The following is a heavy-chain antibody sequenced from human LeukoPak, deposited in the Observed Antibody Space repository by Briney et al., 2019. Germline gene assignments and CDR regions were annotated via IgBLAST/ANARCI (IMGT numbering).Heavy chain of an antibody. J-gene: IGHJ4*02. Sequence: SETLSFTCAVYGGSFSGYYWSWIRQPPGKGLEWIGEINHSGSTNYNPSLKSRVTISVDTSKNQFSLKLSSVTAADTAVYYCARGETYYYDSSGYYYWGQGTLVTVSS. D-gene: IGHD3-22*01. CDR2: INHSGST. CDR3: ARGETYYYDSSGYYY. CDR1: GGSFSGYY. V-gene: IGHV4-34*01.